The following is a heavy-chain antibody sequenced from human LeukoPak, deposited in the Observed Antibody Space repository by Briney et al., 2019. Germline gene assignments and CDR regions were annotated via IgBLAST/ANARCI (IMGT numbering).Heavy chain of an antibody. V-gene: IGHV4-59*10. J-gene: IGHJ5*02. CDR1: GGSFSGYY. Sequence: SETLSLTCAVYGGSFSGYYWSWIRQPAGKGLEWIGRIYASGSTNYNPSLKSRVTISVDTSKNQFSLKLSSVTAADTAVYYCASSYNYDSRGYYSDLNWFDPWGQGTLVTVSS. CDR3: ASSYNYDSRGYYSDLNWFDP. D-gene: IGHD3-22*01. CDR2: IYASGST.